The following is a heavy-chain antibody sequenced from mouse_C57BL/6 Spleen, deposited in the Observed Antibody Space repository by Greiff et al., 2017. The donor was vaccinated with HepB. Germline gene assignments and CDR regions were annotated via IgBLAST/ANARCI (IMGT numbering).Heavy chain of an antibody. CDR3: ARNYGRNYYAMDY. D-gene: IGHD1-1*01. Sequence: QVQLKESGPGLVAPSQSLSIPCTVSGFSLTSYGVHWVRQPPGKGLEWLVVIWSDGSTTYNSALKSRLSISKDNSKSQVFLKMNSLQTDDTAMYYCARNYGRNYYAMDYWGQGTSVTVSS. CDR1: GFSLTSYG. CDR2: IWSDGST. J-gene: IGHJ4*01. V-gene: IGHV2-6*02.